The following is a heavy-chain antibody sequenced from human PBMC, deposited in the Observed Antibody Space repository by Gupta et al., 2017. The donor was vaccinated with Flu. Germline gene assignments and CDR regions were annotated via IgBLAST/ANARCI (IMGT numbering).Heavy chain of an antibody. CDR2: TTSSGAPT. D-gene: IGHD2-15*01. CDR3: AREKGWTWFDP. Sequence: WIRQAPGKGLEWISYTTSSGAPTFYADSVKGRFTISRDNAKNTLYLQMTSLRAEDTAVYYCAREKGWTWFDPWGQGTLVTVSS. V-gene: IGHV3-11*01. J-gene: IGHJ5*02.